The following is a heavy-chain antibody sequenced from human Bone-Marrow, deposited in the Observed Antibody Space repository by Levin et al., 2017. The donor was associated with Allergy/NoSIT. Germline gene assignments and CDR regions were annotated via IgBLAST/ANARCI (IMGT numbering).Heavy chain of an antibody. V-gene: IGHV3-11*01. CDR2: ISSSGGTI. CDR3: ATRAGTTVRFDY. Sequence: GGSLRLSCAASGFIFSDYYMSWIRQAPGKGLEWVSYISSSGGTIYYADSVEGRFTISRDNAKSSVYLQMNSLRAEDTAVYYCATRAGTTVRFDYWGQGTLVTVSS. J-gene: IGHJ4*02. CDR1: GFIFSDYY. D-gene: IGHD4-17*01.